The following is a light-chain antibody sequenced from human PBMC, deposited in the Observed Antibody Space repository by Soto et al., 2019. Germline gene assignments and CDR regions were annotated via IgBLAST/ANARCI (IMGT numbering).Light chain of an antibody. CDR2: DVS. J-gene: IGKJ3*01. Sequence: EIVLTQSPATLSLSPGERATLSCRASQSVFSYLAWYQQKPGQAPRLLIYDVSNRATGIPARFSGSGSGTDFTLTIRSLEPEDFAVYYCQQRSNWPPFTFGPGTKVDLK. CDR1: QSVFSY. CDR3: QQRSNWPPFT. V-gene: IGKV3-11*01.